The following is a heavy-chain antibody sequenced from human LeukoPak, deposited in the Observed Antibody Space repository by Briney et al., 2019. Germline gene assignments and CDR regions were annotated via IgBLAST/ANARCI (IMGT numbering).Heavy chain of an antibody. CDR2: IYHSGST. V-gene: IGHV4-4*02. CDR1: GGSISSSNW. CDR3: ARESPDILTGYYAFDI. D-gene: IGHD3-9*01. Sequence: SETLSLTCAVSGGSISSSNWWSWVRQPPGKGLEWIGGIYHSGSTNYNPSLKSRVTISVDKSKNQFSLKLSSVTAADTAVYYCARESPDILTGYYAFDIWGQGTMVTVSS. J-gene: IGHJ3*02.